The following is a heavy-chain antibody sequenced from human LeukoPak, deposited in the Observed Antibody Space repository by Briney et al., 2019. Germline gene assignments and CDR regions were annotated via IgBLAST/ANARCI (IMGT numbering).Heavy chain of an antibody. CDR1: GYTFTGYY. CDR3: ARGYYDSSAYYSADY. Sequence: ASVKVSCKASGYTFTGYYMHWVRQAPGQGLEWMGWINPNTGDTNYAQKFQGRVTMTRDTSISTAYMELTRLRSDDTAVYYCARGYYDSSAYYSADYWGQGTLVTVSS. V-gene: IGHV1-2*02. CDR2: INPNTGDT. D-gene: IGHD3-22*01. J-gene: IGHJ4*02.